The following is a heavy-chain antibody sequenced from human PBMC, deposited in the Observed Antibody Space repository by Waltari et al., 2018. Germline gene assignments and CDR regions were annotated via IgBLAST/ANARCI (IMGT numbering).Heavy chain of an antibody. J-gene: IGHJ4*02. D-gene: IGHD3-16*02. CDR3: ARGGPPAVIPGGY. V-gene: IGHV3-7*03. CDR2: IDQDGSEK. Sequence: EVPLVESGGGLVQPGGSLRLSCAASGFTFSNFWMSWVRQAPGRGLEWVTNIDQDGSEKYYVDFLKGRFTISRDNARNSLYLHMNSLRAEDTAVYYCARGGPPAVIPGGYWGQGTLVTVSS. CDR1: GFTFSNFW.